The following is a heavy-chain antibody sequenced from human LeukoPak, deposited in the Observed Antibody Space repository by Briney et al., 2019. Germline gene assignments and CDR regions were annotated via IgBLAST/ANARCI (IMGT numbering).Heavy chain of an antibody. V-gene: IGHV3-30*02. CDR1: GFTFSSYW. J-gene: IGHJ4*02. CDR2: IRYDGSNK. CDR3: ARGSSAFYYLDY. D-gene: IGHD6-13*01. Sequence: GGSLRLSCAASGFTFSSYWMSWVRQAPGKGLEWVAFIRYDGSNKYYADSVKGRFTISRDNSNNALYLQMNNLRAEDTAVYYCARGSSAFYYLDYWGQGTLVTVSS.